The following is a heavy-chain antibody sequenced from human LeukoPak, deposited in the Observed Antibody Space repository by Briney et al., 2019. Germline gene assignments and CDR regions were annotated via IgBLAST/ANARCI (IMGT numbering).Heavy chain of an antibody. V-gene: IGHV3-30*04. CDR2: ISYDGSNK. D-gene: IGHD3-3*01. CDR1: GFTFSSYA. CDR3: ATDQRITIFGVVTNFDY. Sequence: GGSLRLSCAASGFTFSSYAMHWVRQAPGKGLEWVAVISYDGSNKYYADSVKGRFTISRDNSKNTLYLQMNSLRAEDTAVYYCATDQRITIFGVVTNFDYWGQGTLVTVSS. J-gene: IGHJ4*02.